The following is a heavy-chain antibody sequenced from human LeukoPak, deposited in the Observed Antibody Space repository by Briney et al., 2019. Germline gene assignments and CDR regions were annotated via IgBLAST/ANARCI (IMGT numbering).Heavy chain of an antibody. CDR2: ISGSGGNT. V-gene: IGHV3-23*01. Sequence: GGSLRLSCAASGFTFSSCAMNWVRQAPGKGLEWVSGISGSGGNTYYADSVKGRFTISRDNSKNTLYVQINSLRAEDTAVYYCAKAGSIRFDYWGQGTLVTVSS. J-gene: IGHJ4*02. CDR1: GFTFSSCA. D-gene: IGHD2-2*01. CDR3: AKAGSIRFDY.